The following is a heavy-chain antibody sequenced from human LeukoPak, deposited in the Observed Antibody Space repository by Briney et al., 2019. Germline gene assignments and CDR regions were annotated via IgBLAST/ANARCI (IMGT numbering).Heavy chain of an antibody. CDR2: IKSKTDGGTT. CDR3: TTEATLIWD. Sequence: GGSLRLSCAASGFTFNNAWMTWVRRAPGKGLEWVGRIKSKTDGGTTVYAAPVKGRFIISRDDSKNTLYLQMNSLKIEDTAVYYCTTEATLIWDWGQGTLVTVSS. D-gene: IGHD3-22*01. J-gene: IGHJ4*02. CDR1: GFTFNNAW. V-gene: IGHV3-15*01.